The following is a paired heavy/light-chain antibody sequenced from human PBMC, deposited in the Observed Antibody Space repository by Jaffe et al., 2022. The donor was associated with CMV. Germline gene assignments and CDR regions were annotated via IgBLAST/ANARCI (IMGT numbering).Light chain of an antibody. CDR3: QQYNNWPLT. CDR2: GAS. V-gene: IGKV3-15*01. Sequence: EIVMTQSPAALSVSPGERATLSCRASQSVSNNLAWYQQKPGQAPRLLIYGASSRATGIPARFSGSGSGTEFTLTISSLQSEDVAVYYCQQYNNWPLTFGGGTKVEIK. CDR1: QSVSNN. J-gene: IGKJ4*01.
Heavy chain of an antibody. CDR3: AREGGGFRNVFSRSQSYYYYMDV. D-gene: IGHD3-16*01. V-gene: IGHV4-4*08. Sequence: QVQLQESGPGLVKPSETLSLTCTVSGGSISTYYWSWIRQSPGGGLEWIGDVHYSRSISNSGIANYSPSLKSRVTISVDTSQNQFSLRLNSVTAADTAVYFCAREGGGFRNVFSRSQSYYYYMDVWGKGTTVIVSS. CDR2: VHYSRSISNSGIA. CDR1: GGSISTYY. J-gene: IGHJ6*03.